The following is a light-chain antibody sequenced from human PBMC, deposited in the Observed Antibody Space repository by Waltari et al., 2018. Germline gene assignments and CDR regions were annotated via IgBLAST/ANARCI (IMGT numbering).Light chain of an antibody. J-gene: IGLJ3*02. CDR1: SSDVGGYNY. CDR3: SSYTSSSTSWV. Sequence: QSALTQPASVSGSPGQSITISCTGTSSDVGGYNYVFWYPQHPCKAPKPLIYVVSNRPSGFSNPVSGAKSGNTASLAISGLQAEDEADYYCSSYTSSSTSWVFGGGTKLTVL. V-gene: IGLV2-14*03. CDR2: VVS.